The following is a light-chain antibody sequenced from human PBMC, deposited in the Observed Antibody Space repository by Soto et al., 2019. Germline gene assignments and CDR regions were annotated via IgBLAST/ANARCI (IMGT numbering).Light chain of an antibody. CDR3: QQYQSLT. CDR1: QSVSSSY. CDR2: GAS. J-gene: IGKJ4*01. Sequence: EILLTQSPGTLSLSLGDRSTLXXRASQSVSSSYLAWYQHKPGQAAXLLIHGASSRVTGIPDRFSGSGSGTDFTLTITRLEPEDFAVYYCQQYQSLTFGGGTKVDIK. V-gene: IGKV3-20*01.